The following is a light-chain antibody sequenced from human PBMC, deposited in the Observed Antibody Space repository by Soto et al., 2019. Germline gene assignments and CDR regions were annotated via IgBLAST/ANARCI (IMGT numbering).Light chain of an antibody. Sequence: AIRMTQYPSSFSASTGDRVTITCRASQGISSYLAWHQQNPGKPPKLLIYAASTLQSGVPSRFSGSGAGTDVTLTISCLQSEDFATYYCQQYYSYPLTFGGGTKVEIK. J-gene: IGKJ4*01. V-gene: IGKV1-8*01. CDR1: QGISSY. CDR3: QQYYSYPLT. CDR2: AAS.